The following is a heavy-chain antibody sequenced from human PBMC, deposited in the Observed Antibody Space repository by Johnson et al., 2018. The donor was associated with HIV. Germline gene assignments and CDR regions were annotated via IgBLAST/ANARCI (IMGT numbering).Heavy chain of an antibody. D-gene: IGHD3-10*01. V-gene: IGHV3-30*02. CDR2: IRYDGSDK. Sequence: QMQLVESGGGVVQPGGSLRLSCAASGFTLSSYGMHWVRQAPGKGLEWVAFIRYDGSDKYSADSVEGRFTISRDNAKNSLYLQMNSLRAEDTALYYCSRDRRYYGSGSYGGAFEIWCHGTVVTVAS. CDR3: SRDRRYYGSGSYGGAFEI. J-gene: IGHJ3*02. CDR1: GFTLSSYG.